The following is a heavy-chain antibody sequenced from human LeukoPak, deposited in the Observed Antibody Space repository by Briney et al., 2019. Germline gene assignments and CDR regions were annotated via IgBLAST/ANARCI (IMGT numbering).Heavy chain of an antibody. V-gene: IGHV3-74*01. CDR1: GFTFSSYW. Sequence: PGGALRLSRVPSGFTFSSYWKHWVRQAPGKGRMWVSRISRDGSYTTSADCVNTRFTNSRNTAKNMLYLQMNSLKAEETALYYCAREWTTGFDYWGQGTLVTVSS. CDR3: AREWTTGFDY. J-gene: IGHJ4*02. CDR2: ISRDGSYT. D-gene: IGHD4-11*01.